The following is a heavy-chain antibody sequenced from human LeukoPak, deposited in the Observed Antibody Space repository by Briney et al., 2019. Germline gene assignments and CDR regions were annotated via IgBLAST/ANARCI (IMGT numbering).Heavy chain of an antibody. V-gene: IGHV4-30-4*01. J-gene: IGHJ6*02. CDR2: IYYSGST. CDR1: GGSIGSANYY. D-gene: IGHD4-17*01. Sequence: PSETLSLTCTVSGGSIGSANYYWSWIRQPPGKGLEWLGHIYYSGSTYYNPSLKSRVAMSLDTSKNQFSLKLSSVTAADTAVYYCARDASVNIFSYYGLDVWGQGTTVIVSS. CDR3: ARDASVNIFSYYGLDV.